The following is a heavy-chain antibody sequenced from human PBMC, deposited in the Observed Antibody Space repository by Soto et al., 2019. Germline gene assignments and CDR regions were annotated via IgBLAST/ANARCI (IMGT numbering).Heavy chain of an antibody. Sequence: GASLKISCKGSGYSFAGYWITLVRQNPGKGLEWMGRIDPSDSHTYYSPSFRGYVTIPVTKSITTVFLQWSSLRASDTALYYCSRQIYDSDTGPNFQYYFDSWGQGTPVTVSS. J-gene: IGHJ4*02. CDR1: GYSFAGYW. D-gene: IGHD3-22*01. CDR3: SRQIYDSDTGPNFQYYFDS. V-gene: IGHV5-10-1*01. CDR2: IDPSDSHT.